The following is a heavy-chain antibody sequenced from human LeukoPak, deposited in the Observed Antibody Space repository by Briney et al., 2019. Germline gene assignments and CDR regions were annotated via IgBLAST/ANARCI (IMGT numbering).Heavy chain of an antibody. J-gene: IGHJ6*04. D-gene: IGHD3-10*01. CDR3: ARDLLPSGGMDV. CDR1: GYTFTSYY. Sequence: EASVKVSCKASGYTFTSYYMHWVRQAPGQGLEWXXIINPSGGSTSYAQKFQGRVTMTRDTSTSTVYMELSSLRSEDTAVYHCARDLLPSGGMDVWGKGTTVTVSS. CDR2: INPSGGST. V-gene: IGHV1-46*01.